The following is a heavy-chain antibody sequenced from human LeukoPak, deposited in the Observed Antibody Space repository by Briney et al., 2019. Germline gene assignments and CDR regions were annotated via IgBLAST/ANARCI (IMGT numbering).Heavy chain of an antibody. Sequence: SGPALVKPTETLTLTCTFSGFSLSTSGVCVSWIRLPPGKALEWLARIDWDNDKYYSTSLKTKLTISKDTSKNQVVLTMTNMDPVDTATYYCARTTSSTSFNFDYWGQGTLVTVSS. CDR3: ARTTSSTSFNFDY. V-gene: IGHV2-70*11. CDR2: IDWDNDK. D-gene: IGHD2-2*01. J-gene: IGHJ4*02. CDR1: GFSLSTSGVC.